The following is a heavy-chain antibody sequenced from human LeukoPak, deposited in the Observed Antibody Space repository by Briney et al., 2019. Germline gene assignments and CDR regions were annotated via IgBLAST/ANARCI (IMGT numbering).Heavy chain of an antibody. Sequence: ASVKLSCKASGYTFTGYYMHWVRQAPGQGLEWMGWINPNSGGTNYAQKFQGRVTMTRDTSISTAYMELSRLRSDDTAVYYCARDGIVVVTANFYYYYYMDVWGKGTTVTVSS. V-gene: IGHV1-2*02. D-gene: IGHD2-21*02. J-gene: IGHJ6*03. CDR1: GYTFTGYY. CDR3: ARDGIVVVTANFYYYYYMDV. CDR2: INPNSGGT.